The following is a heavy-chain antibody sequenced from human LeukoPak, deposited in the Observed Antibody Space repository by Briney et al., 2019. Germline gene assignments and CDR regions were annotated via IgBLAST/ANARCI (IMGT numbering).Heavy chain of an antibody. V-gene: IGHV3-21*01. D-gene: IGHD3-22*01. J-gene: IGHJ4*02. CDR3: ARDKVRGYYNPRPNVGFDY. CDR1: GFSFSYYS. CDR2: ISSDSSYM. Sequence: GGSLRLSCAASGFSFSYYSMNWVRQAPGKGLEWISSISSDSSYMYYADSVKGRFTISRDNGKNSLYLQMNSLGAEDAAVYYCARDKVRGYYNPRPNVGFDYWGQGTLVTVSS.